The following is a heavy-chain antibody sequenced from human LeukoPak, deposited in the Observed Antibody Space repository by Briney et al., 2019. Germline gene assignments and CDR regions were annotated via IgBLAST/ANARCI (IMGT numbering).Heavy chain of an antibody. J-gene: IGHJ4*02. CDR1: GGSISSYY. D-gene: IGHD3-22*01. CDR2: IYYSGST. V-gene: IGHV4-59*08. CDR3: ARQRYYYDSSGYWYYFDY. Sequence: SETLSLTCTVSGGSISSYYWSWIRQPPGKGLEWIGYIYYSGSTNYNPSLKSRVTISVDTSKNQFSLKLSSVTAADTAVYYCARQRYYYDSSGYWYYFDYWGQGTLVTVSS.